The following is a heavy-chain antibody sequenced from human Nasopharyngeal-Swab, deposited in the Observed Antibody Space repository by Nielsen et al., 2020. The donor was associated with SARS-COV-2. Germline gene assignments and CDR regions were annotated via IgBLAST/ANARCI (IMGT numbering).Heavy chain of an antibody. V-gene: IGHV3-7*01. D-gene: IGHD2-8*02. J-gene: IGHJ6*03. CDR3: FTGHYMSV. CDR2: IKEDGSEK. Sequence: WIRQPPGKGLEGVAKIKEDGSEKFYVDSVEGRFTISRDNGKNSLYLQMNSLRGDDTAVYYCFTGHYMSVWGKGTTVTVSS.